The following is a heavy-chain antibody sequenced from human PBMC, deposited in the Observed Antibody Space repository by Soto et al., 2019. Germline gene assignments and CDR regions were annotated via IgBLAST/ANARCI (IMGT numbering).Heavy chain of an antibody. CDR3: ARVGCSGGSCYPVSFDY. J-gene: IGHJ4*02. V-gene: IGHV1-69*13. Sequence: ASVKVSCKASGGTFSSYAISWVRQAPGQGLEWMGGIIPIFGTANYAQKFQGRVTIIADESTSTAYMELSSLRSEDTAVYYCARVGCSGGSCYPVSFDYWGQGTLVTVS. CDR2: IIPIFGTA. D-gene: IGHD2-15*01. CDR1: GGTFSSYA.